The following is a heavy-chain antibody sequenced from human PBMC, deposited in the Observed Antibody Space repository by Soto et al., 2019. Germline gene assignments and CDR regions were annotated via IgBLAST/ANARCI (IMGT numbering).Heavy chain of an antibody. CDR3: ARGGRRYFDWFPRGDYGMDV. J-gene: IGHJ6*02. CDR1: GYSFTSYW. Sequence: GESLKISCNGSGYSFTSYWIGWVRQMPGKGLEWMGIIYPGDSDTRYSPSFQGQVTISADKSISTAYLQWSSLKASDTAMYYCARGGRRYFDWFPRGDYGMDVWGQGTKVTVYS. V-gene: IGHV5-51*01. CDR2: IYPGDSDT. D-gene: IGHD3-9*01.